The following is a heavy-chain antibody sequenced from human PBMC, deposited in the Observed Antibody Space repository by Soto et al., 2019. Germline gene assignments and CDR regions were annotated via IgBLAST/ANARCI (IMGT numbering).Heavy chain of an antibody. CDR3: ASHDSGYDFIYRSDAFDI. Sequence: GGSLRLSCAASGFTFSSYWMSWVRQAPGKGLEWVANIKQDGSEKYYVDSVKGRFTISRDNAKNSLYLQMNSLRAEDTAVYYCASHDSGYDFIYRSDAFDIWGQGTMVTVSS. CDR1: GFTFSSYW. J-gene: IGHJ3*02. CDR2: IKQDGSEK. V-gene: IGHV3-7*01. D-gene: IGHD5-12*01.